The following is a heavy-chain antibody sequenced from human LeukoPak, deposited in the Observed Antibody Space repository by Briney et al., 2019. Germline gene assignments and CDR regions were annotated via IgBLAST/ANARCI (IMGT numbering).Heavy chain of an antibody. Sequence: GGSLRLSCSASGFAFSSYAMHWVRQAPGKGLEYVSAISSNGGSTYYADSVKGRFTISRDNSKNTLYLLMNSLRAEDTAVYYCAKDSTVYTDYQFDYWGQGSPVTVSS. CDR1: GFAFSSYA. CDR3: AKDSTVYTDYQFDY. V-gene: IGHV3-64*04. D-gene: IGHD4-11*01. CDR2: ISSNGGST. J-gene: IGHJ4*02.